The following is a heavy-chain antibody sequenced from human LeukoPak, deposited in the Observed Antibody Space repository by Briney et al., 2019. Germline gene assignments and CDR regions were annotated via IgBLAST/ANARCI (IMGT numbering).Heavy chain of an antibody. D-gene: IGHD4-23*01. V-gene: IGHV4-30-2*01. CDR1: GGSISSGGYS. CDR2: IYHSGST. CDR3: ARGEGTVVTLDY. Sequence: SETLSLTCAVSGGSISSGGYSWGWIRQPPGKGLEWIGYIYHSGSTYYNPSLKSRVTISVDRSKNQFSLKLSSVTAADTAVYYCARGEGTVVTLDYWGQGTLVTVSS. J-gene: IGHJ4*02.